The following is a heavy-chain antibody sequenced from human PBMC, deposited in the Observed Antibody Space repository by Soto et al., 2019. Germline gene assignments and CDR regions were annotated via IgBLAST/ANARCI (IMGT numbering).Heavy chain of an antibody. CDR3: ATGIAAADN. D-gene: IGHD6-13*01. V-gene: IGHV3-30-3*01. CDR2: ISYDGSNK. Sequence: QVQLVESGGSVVQPGRSLRLSCAASGFTFSSYAMHWVRQAPGKGLEWVAVISYDGSNKYYADSVKGRFTISRDNSKNTLYLQMNSLRAEDTAVYYCATGIAAADNWGQGTLVTVSS. J-gene: IGHJ4*02. CDR1: GFTFSSYA.